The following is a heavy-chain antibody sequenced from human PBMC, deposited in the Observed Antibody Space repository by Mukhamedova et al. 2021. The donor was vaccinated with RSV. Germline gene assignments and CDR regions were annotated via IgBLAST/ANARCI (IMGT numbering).Heavy chain of an antibody. D-gene: IGHD1-26*01. J-gene: IGHJ4*02. V-gene: IGHV3-66*02. CDR2: IYSGGST. Sequence: MSWVRQAPGEGLEWVSLIYSGGSTSYADSVKGRFTISRDTSKNTVYLEMNSLRAEDTAVYYCASRRESAPIGYWCQGTLVTVSS. CDR3: ASRRESAPIGY.